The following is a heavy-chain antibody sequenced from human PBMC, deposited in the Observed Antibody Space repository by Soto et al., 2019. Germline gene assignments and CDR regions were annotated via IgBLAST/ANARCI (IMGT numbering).Heavy chain of an antibody. CDR1: GGTFGSYA. Sequence: QVQLVQSGAEVKKPGSSVKVSCKASGGTFGSYAISWVRQAPGQGLEWMGGIIAIFGTANYAQKFQGRVTITAAESTSTAYMALSSLRSEDTAVYYCARFTLYSYGPSGWFAPWGQGTLVTVSS. CDR3: ARFTLYSYGPSGWFAP. D-gene: IGHD5-18*01. CDR2: IIAIFGTA. J-gene: IGHJ5*02. V-gene: IGHV1-69*01.